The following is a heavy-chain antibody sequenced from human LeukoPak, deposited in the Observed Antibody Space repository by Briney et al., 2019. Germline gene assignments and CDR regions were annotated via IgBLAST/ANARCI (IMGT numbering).Heavy chain of an antibody. Sequence: SQTPSLTFAISGDSVSSNSAAWNWIRQSPSRGLEWLGRTYYRSKWYDAYAESVKGRITIKPDTSRNQFSLQLDSVTPEDTAVYYCARGHGGYIDSWGQGTLVTVSS. J-gene: IGHJ4*02. V-gene: IGHV6-1*01. CDR1: GDSVSSNSAA. CDR3: ARGHGGYIDS. D-gene: IGHD5-12*01. CDR2: TYYRSKWYD.